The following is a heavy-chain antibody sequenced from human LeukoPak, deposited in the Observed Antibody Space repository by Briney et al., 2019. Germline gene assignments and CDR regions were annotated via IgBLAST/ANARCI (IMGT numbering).Heavy chain of an antibody. D-gene: IGHD3-3*01. Sequence: SVKVSCKASGGTFSSYAISWVRQAPGQGLEWMGGIIPIFGTANYAQKFQGRVTITADESTSTAYMELSSLRSEDTAVYYCARDRAQATFPYYDFWSGYNFPDHQSNAFDIWGQGTMVTVSS. CDR2: IIPIFGTA. V-gene: IGHV1-69*13. CDR1: GGTFSSYA. J-gene: IGHJ3*02. CDR3: ARDRAQATFPYYDFWSGYNFPDHQSNAFDI.